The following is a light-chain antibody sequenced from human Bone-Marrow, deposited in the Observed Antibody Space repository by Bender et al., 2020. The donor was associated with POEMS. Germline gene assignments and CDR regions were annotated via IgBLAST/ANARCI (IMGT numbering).Light chain of an antibody. CDR3: QVWDDSSDHRV. CDR2: DDR. Sequence: SYVLTQPPSVSVAPGQTARITCGGRNIGSKSVHWFQKKADQAPVLVVYDDRYRPSGIPERFSGSNSGNTATLTIYRVEAGDEADYYCQVWDDSSDHRVFGGGTKLTVL. J-gene: IGLJ3*02. CDR1: NIGSKS. V-gene: IGLV3-21*02.